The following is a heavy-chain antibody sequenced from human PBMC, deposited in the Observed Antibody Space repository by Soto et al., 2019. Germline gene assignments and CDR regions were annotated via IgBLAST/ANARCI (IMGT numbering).Heavy chain of an antibody. CDR1: GDTFNFYS. D-gene: IGHD3-10*01. V-gene: IGHV1-69*02. J-gene: IGHJ4*02. CDR2: VNPILSIS. Sequence: QVQLVQSGAEVKRPGSSMKVSCKASGDTFNFYSINWVRQAPGVGLEWVGRVNPILSISNYAQRFQGRVTMTADKSTSTAYMELRSLRSEDTAIYYCASSYGSGYRAFDYWGQGALVTVSS. CDR3: ASSYGSGYRAFDY.